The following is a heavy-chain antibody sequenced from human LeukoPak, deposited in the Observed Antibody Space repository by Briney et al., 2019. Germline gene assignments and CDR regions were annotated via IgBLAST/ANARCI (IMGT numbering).Heavy chain of an antibody. CDR3: AAKTTVTTYYFDH. CDR1: GGSISASNW. D-gene: IGHD4-17*01. Sequence: NPSETLSLTCAVSGGSISASNWWSWVRQPPGRGLEWIAEIHHSGSTNYNPSLKSRVTISIDKSRNQFSLKVSSVTAADSAVYYCAAKTTVTTYYFDHWGQGTRVTVSS. J-gene: IGHJ4*02. CDR2: IHHSGST. V-gene: IGHV4-4*02.